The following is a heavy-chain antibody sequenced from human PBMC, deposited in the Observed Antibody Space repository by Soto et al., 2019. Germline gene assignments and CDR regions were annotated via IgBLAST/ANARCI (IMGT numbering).Heavy chain of an antibody. J-gene: IGHJ4*02. CDR1: GYTFTSYG. CDR3: ARDGGSGSYPNYYFDY. Sequence: ASVKVSCKASGYTFTSYGISWVRQAPGQGLEWMGIINPSGGSTSYAQKFQGRVTMTRDTSTSTVYMELSSLRSEDTAVYYCARDGGSGSYPNYYFDYWGQGTLVTVSS. D-gene: IGHD3-10*01. CDR2: INPSGGST. V-gene: IGHV1-46*01.